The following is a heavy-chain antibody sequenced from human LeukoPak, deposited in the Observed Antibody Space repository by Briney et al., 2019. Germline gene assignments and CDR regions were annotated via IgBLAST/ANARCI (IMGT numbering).Heavy chain of an antibody. CDR3: ARHLSGITGYTYGRGIDY. J-gene: IGHJ4*02. D-gene: IGHD5-18*01. V-gene: IGHV3-30*04. CDR2: ISYDGTNK. CDR1: GFTFSSYA. Sequence: PGGSLRLSCAASGFTFSSYAMHWVRQAPGKGLEWVAVISYDGTNKYYADSVKGRFTFSRDNSKNTLYLQMNSLRAEDTAVYYCARHLSGITGYTYGRGIDYWGQGTLVTVSS.